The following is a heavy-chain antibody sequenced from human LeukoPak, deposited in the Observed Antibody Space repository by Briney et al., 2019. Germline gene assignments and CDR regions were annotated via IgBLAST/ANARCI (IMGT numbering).Heavy chain of an antibody. CDR3: AKPFRYFDWLGKDDAFDI. CDR1: GFTFDDYG. CDR2: INWNGGST. D-gene: IGHD3-9*01. Sequence: PGGSLRLSCAASGFTFDDYGMSWVRQAPGKGLEWVSGINWNGGSTGYADSVKGRFTISRDNAKNSLYLQMNSLRAEDTALYYCAKPFRYFDWLGKDDAFDIWGQGTMVTVSS. V-gene: IGHV3-20*04. J-gene: IGHJ3*02.